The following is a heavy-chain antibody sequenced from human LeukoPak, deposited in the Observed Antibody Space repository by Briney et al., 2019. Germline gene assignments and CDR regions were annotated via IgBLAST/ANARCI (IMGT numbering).Heavy chain of an antibody. V-gene: IGHV3-20*04. Sequence: GGSLRLSCAASGFTFDDYGMSWVRQAPGKGLEWVSGINWNGGSTVYADSVKGRFTISRDNAKNSLYLQMNSLRAEDTALYYCARNRGSGSYQYFDYWGQGTLVTVSS. CDR2: INWNGGST. J-gene: IGHJ4*02. CDR1: GFTFDDYG. D-gene: IGHD3-10*01. CDR3: ARNRGSGSYQYFDY.